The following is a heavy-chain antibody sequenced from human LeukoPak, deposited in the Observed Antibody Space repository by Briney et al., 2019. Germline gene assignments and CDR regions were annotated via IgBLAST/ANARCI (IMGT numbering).Heavy chain of an antibody. CDR2: FDPEDGET. J-gene: IGHJ4*02. V-gene: IGHV1-24*01. Sequence: ASVKVSCKVSGYTLTELSMHWVRQAPGKGLEWMGGFDPEDGETIYAQKFQGRVTMTEDTSTDTAYMELSSLRSEDTAVYYCATGFTNYYDSSGYYLVDYWGQGTLVTVSS. D-gene: IGHD3-22*01. CDR1: GYTLTELS. CDR3: ATGFTNYYDSSGYYLVDY.